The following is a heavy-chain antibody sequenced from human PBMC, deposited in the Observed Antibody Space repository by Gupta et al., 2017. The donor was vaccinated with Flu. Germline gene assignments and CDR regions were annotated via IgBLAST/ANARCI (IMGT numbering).Heavy chain of an antibody. V-gene: IGHV3-21*01. D-gene: IGHD3-22*01. CDR3: ARVITMIVVERAFDI. Sequence: APGKGLEWVSSISSSSSYIYYADSVKGRFTISRDNAKNSLYLQMNSLRAEDTAVYYCARVITMIVVERAFDIWGQGTMVTVSS. CDR2: ISSSSSYI. J-gene: IGHJ3*02.